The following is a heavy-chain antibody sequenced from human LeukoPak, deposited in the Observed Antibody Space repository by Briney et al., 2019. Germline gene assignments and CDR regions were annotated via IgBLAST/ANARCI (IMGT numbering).Heavy chain of an antibody. Sequence: SETLSLTCTVSGGSISSYYWSWTRQPAGKGLEWIGRIYTSGCTNYNPSLKSRVTMSVDTSKNQFPLKLSSVTAADTAVYYCAREVYYGGNLYYFDYWGQGTRVTVSS. CDR3: AREVYYGGNLYYFDY. D-gene: IGHD4-23*01. CDR1: GGSISSYY. CDR2: IYTSGCT. V-gene: IGHV4-4*07. J-gene: IGHJ4*02.